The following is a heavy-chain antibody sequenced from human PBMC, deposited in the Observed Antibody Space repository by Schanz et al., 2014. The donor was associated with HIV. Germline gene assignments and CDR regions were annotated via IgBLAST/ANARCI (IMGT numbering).Heavy chain of an antibody. V-gene: IGHV3-23*01. J-gene: IGHJ6*02. CDR1: RFTFNTYA. CDR2: IDNNGGRT. D-gene: IGHD5-18*01. CDR3: ARDLTGYFTMDA. Sequence: EVQLLESGGGLVQPGGSLRLSCVASRFTFNTYAMAWVRQAPGKGLECVSSIDNNGGRTYYADSVKGRFTISRDNAKDTLYLEMNSLREDDTAVYSCARDLTGYFTMDAWGQGTTVTVYS.